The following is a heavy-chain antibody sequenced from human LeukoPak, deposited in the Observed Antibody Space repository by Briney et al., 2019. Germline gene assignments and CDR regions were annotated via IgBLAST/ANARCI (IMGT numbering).Heavy chain of an antibody. V-gene: IGHV3-11*04. CDR2: ISSSGSTI. D-gene: IGHD1-26*01. Sequence: PGGSLRLSCAASGFTFSDYYMSWIRQAPGKGLEWVSYISSSGSTIYYADSVKGRFTISRDNSKNTLYLQMNSLRAEDTAVYYCARAVTLGSYSESDWFDPWGQGTLVTVSS. CDR1: GFTFSDYY. CDR3: ARAVTLGSYSESDWFDP. J-gene: IGHJ5*02.